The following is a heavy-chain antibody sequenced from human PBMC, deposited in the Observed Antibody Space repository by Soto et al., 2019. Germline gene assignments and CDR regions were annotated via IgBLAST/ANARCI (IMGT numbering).Heavy chain of an antibody. Sequence: PWGSLRLSCAASGFTFSDYYIIFIRHSPGKGLEWVSYISSSSSYTNYADSVKGRFTISRDNAKNSLYLQMNSLRAEDTAVYYCARAFNRAVAGTGYWGQGTLVTVSS. CDR1: GFTFSDYY. CDR2: ISSSSSYT. D-gene: IGHD6-19*01. CDR3: ARAFNRAVAGTGY. V-gene: IGHV3-11*06. J-gene: IGHJ4*02.